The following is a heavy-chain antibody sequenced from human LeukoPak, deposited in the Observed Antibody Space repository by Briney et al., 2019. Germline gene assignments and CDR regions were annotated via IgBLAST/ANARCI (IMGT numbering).Heavy chain of an antibody. D-gene: IGHD3-22*01. CDR2: IYTSGST. V-gene: IGHV4-61*02. CDR3: AREPLDYYDSSGYYFWYFDL. Sequence: TLSLTCTVSGGSISSGSYYGSWIRQPAGKGLEWIGRIYTSGSTNYNPSLNSRVTISVDTSKNQFSLKLSSVTAADTAVYYCAREPLDYYDSSGYYFWYFDLWGRGTLVTVSS. CDR1: GGSISSGSYY. J-gene: IGHJ2*01.